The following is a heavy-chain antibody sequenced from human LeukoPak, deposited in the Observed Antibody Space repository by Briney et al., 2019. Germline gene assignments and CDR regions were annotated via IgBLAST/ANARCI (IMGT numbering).Heavy chain of an antibody. CDR2: IKSKTDGGTT. CDR1: GFSFSGHW. J-gene: IGHJ4*02. Sequence: GGSLRLSCIASGFSFSGHWMHWVRQAPGKGLEWVGRIKSKTDGGTTDYAAPVKGRFTISRDDSKNTLYLQMNSLKTEDTAVYYCTTGPYGDYGPSYWGQGTLVTVSS. V-gene: IGHV3-15*07. CDR3: TTGPYGDYGPSY. D-gene: IGHD4-17*01.